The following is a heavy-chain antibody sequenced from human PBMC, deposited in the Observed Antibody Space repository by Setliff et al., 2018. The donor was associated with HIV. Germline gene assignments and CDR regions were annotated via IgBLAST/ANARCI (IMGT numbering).Heavy chain of an antibody. J-gene: IGHJ5*02. D-gene: IGHD2-2*01. V-gene: IGHV1-69*05. Sequence: ASVKVSCKASGGTFSNYGMSWVRQAPGQGLEWMGGIIPISGTANYAQKFQGRVTITTDESTSTAYMELSGLRSEDTAVYYCARDFGGYCSSMSCPGLFDPWGQGTLGTSPQ. CDR2: IIPISGTA. CDR1: GGTFSNYG. CDR3: ARDFGGYCSSMSCPGLFDP.